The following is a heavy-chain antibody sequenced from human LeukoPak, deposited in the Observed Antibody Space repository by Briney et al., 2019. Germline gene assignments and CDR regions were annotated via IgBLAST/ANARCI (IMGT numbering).Heavy chain of an antibody. Sequence: SETLTLTCTVSGDSMIDNNFYWGWTRQSPQKGLEWIASIYYNGRSLYNPSLRSRVTISLDAPKNQIFLKLSSVTAADTAVYYCTKDSFGAVRDSWGRGILVTDSS. CDR2: IYYNGRS. V-gene: IGHV4-39*07. D-gene: IGHD1-26*01. CDR1: GDSMIDNNFY. J-gene: IGHJ5*02. CDR3: TKDSFGAVRDS.